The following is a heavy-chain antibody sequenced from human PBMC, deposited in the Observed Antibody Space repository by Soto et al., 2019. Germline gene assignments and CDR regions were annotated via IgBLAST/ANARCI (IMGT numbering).Heavy chain of an antibody. CDR2: IYWDDDK. CDR3: AHRRRYYDSSGNYDLAY. D-gene: IGHD3-22*01. J-gene: IGHJ4*02. V-gene: IGHV2-5*02. Sequence: QITLKESGPTLVKPTQTLTLTCTFSGFSLSTSGVGVGWIRQPPGKALEPLALIYWDDDKRYSPSLKCRLTITKDTSKNQVVLTMTNMHPVDTATYYCAHRRRYYDSSGNYDLAYWGQGTLGTASS. CDR1: GFSLSTSGVG.